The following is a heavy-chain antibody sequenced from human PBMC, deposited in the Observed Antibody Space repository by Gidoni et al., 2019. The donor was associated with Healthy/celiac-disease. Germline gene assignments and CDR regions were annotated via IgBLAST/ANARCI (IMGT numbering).Heavy chain of an antibody. D-gene: IGHD4-17*01. CDR1: GFLFSSYG. CDR2: ISYDGSNK. V-gene: IGHV3-30*18. Sequence: QVQLVEAGGGVVQPGRSVRLSFEASGFLFSSYGRHWVRQDPGQGLELVAVISYDGSNKYYADSVKGRFTISRDNSKNTLYLQMNSLRAEDTAVYYCAKDAYGGNSRWYFDLWGRGTLVTVSS. CDR3: AKDAYGGNSRWYFDL. J-gene: IGHJ2*01.